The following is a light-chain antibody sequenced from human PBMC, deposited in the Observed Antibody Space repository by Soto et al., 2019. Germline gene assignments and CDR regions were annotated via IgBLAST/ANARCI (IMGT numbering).Light chain of an antibody. V-gene: IGLV2-8*01. Sequence: HSALTQPPSASGSPGQSVTISCTGTSSDVGGYNSVSWYQQHPGKAPKLMIYEVSKRPSGVPDRFSGSKSGNTASLTVSGLQAEDEADYYCSSYAGSNNFVVFGGGTQLTVL. CDR1: SSDVGGYNS. J-gene: IGLJ2*01. CDR3: SSYAGSNNFVV. CDR2: EVS.